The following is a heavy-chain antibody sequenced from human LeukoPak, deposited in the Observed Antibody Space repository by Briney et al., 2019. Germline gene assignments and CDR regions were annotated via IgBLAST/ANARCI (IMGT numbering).Heavy chain of an antibody. CDR3: ASIAAAGPHEDYYYYGMDV. D-gene: IGHD6-13*01. J-gene: IGHJ6*02. V-gene: IGHV4-59*01. CDR1: GGSISSYY. Sequence: SETLSLTCTVSGGSISSYYWSWLRQPPGKGLEWIGYIYYSGSTNYNPSLKSRVTISVDTSKNQFSLKLSSVTAADTAVYYCASIAAAGPHEDYYYYGMDVWGQGTTVTVSS. CDR2: IYYSGST.